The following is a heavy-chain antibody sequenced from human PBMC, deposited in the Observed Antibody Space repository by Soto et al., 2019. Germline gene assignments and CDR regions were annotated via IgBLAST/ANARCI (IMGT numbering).Heavy chain of an antibody. V-gene: IGHV3-11*05. D-gene: IGHD6-19*01. Sequence: QVQLVESGGGSVKPGGSLRLSCAASGFSFGDSYMSWLRQSAGKGLEWLSYISGGRSYTKYVKSVKGRFTISRDNARRSLFLQVNGLRSDDTAIYYCAKTTVADSGYYFDHWGQGTMVTVSS. CDR3: AKTTVADSGYYFDH. J-gene: IGHJ4*02. CDR2: ISGGRSYT. CDR1: GFSFGDSY.